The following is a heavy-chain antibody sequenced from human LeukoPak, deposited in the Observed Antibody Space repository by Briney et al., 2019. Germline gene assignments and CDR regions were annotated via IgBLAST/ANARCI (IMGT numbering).Heavy chain of an antibody. D-gene: IGHD2-2*01. CDR3: ARDCSSTTCPFDY. Sequence: ASVKVSCKASGYTFTNFGISWVRQAPGQGLEWMGWISAYTGNTNYAQKLQGRVTVTTDTSTSTAYMELGSLRSDDTAVYYCARDCSSTTCPFDYWGQGTLVTVSS. J-gene: IGHJ4*02. CDR1: GYTFTNFG. CDR2: ISAYTGNT. V-gene: IGHV1-18*01.